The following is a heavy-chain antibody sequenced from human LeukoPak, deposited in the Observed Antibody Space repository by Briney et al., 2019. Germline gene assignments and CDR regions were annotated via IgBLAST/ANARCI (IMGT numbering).Heavy chain of an antibody. CDR2: ISYDGSNK. CDR3: ARTKTGSARRWAYYFDY. Sequence: GRSLRLSCAASGFTFSSYAMHWVRQAPGKGLEWVAVISYDGSNKYYADSVKGRFTISRDNSKNTLYLQMNSLRAEDTAVYYCARTKTGSARRWAYYFDYWGQGTLVTVSS. V-gene: IGHV3-30-3*01. CDR1: GFTFSSYA. J-gene: IGHJ4*02. D-gene: IGHD6-6*01.